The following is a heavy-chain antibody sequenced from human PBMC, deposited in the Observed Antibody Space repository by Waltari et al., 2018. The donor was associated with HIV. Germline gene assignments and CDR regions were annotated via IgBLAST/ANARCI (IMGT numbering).Heavy chain of an antibody. CDR3: ASRAATGPY. Sequence: VQPSGTLSLTCAVSGGSISSSHWWSWVRQPPGKGLEWVGEMSLSGTTNYNPSLKSRVTVSIDKSQSQFSLKVSSVTAADTAVYYCASRAATGPYWGQGTLVTVSS. J-gene: IGHJ4*02. D-gene: IGHD6-13*01. CDR1: GGSISSSHW. V-gene: IGHV4-4*02. CDR2: MSLSGTT.